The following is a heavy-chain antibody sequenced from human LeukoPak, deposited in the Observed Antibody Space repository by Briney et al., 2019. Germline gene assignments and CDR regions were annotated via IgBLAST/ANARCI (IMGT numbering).Heavy chain of an antibody. V-gene: IGHV5-51*01. CDR2: IDPGDSDT. CDR3: ARYMYSSSSAEGY. D-gene: IGHD6-6*01. J-gene: IGHJ4*02. Sequence: GESLKISCKGSGYSFTRYWIGWVRQMPGKGLEWMGIIDPGDSDTRYSPSFQGLVAISADKSISTAYLQWSSLKASDTAMYYCARYMYSSSSAEGYWGQGTLVTVSS. CDR1: GYSFTRYW.